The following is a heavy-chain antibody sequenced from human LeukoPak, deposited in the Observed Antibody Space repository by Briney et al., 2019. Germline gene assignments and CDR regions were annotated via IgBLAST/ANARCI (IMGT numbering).Heavy chain of an antibody. Sequence: GGSLRLSCAASGFTFSSYSMNWVRQAPGKGLEWVSSISSSSSCIYYADSVKGRFTISRDNAKNSLYLQTNSLRAEDTAVYYCAWSSGYDLGGIDYWGQGTLVTVSS. D-gene: IGHD5-12*01. CDR2: ISSSSSCI. CDR1: GFTFSSYS. J-gene: IGHJ4*02. CDR3: AWSSGYDLGGIDY. V-gene: IGHV3-21*01.